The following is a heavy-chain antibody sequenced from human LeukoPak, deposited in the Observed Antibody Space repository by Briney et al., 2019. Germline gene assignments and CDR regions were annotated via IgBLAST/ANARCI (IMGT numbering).Heavy chain of an antibody. CDR2: INHSGST. CDR1: GGSFSGYY. Sequence: SETLSLTCAVYGGSFSGYYWSWIRQPPGKGLEWIGEINHSGSTNYNPSLKSRVTISVDTSKNQFSLKLSSVTAADTAVYYCARRSGSPQGVYYYYYYYMDVWGKGTTVTISS. J-gene: IGHJ6*03. CDR3: ARRSGSPQGVYYYYYYYMDV. V-gene: IGHV4-34*01. D-gene: IGHD3-10*01.